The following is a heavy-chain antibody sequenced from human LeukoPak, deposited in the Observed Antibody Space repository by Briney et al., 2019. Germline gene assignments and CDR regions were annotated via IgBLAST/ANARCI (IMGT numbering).Heavy chain of an antibody. J-gene: IGHJ4*02. CDR2: IIPILGIA. CDR3: ARVSPLPWGTYYFDY. Sequence: ASVKVSCKASGGTFSSYAISWVRQAPGQGPEWMGRIIPILGIANYAQKFQGRVTITADKSTSTAYMERSSLRSEDTAVYYCARVSPLPWGTYYFDYWGQGTLITVSS. D-gene: IGHD3-16*01. CDR1: GGTFSSYA. V-gene: IGHV1-69*04.